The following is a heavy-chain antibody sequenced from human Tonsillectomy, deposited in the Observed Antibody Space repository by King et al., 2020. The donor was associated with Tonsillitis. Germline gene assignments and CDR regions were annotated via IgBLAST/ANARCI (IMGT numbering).Heavy chain of an antibody. CDR2: LTCNNGSI. D-gene: IGHD3-3*01. V-gene: IGHV3-9*01. Sequence: VQLVESGGGLVQPGRSLRLSCAASGFTFHDYAMHWVRQAPGKGLEWVSGLTCNNGSIGYADSVRGRLTFSRDNANNSLYFQFNSLRDEDTALYYCAKGSHSTVFGAKLDHWGQGPLVTVSS. J-gene: IGHJ1*01. CDR3: AKGSHSTVFGAKLDH. CDR1: GFTFHDYA.